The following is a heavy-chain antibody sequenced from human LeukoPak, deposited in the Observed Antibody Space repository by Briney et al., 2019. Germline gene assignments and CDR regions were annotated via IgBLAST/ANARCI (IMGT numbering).Heavy chain of an antibody. V-gene: IGHV5-51*01. J-gene: IGHJ4*02. CDR3: ARRGNGRARSVDY. Sequence: WIRQAPGKGLEWMGIIYPGDSDTRYSPSFQGQVTISADKSISTAYLQWSSLKASDTAMYYCARRGNGRARSVDYWGQGTLVTVSS. D-gene: IGHD2-8*01. CDR2: IYPGDSDT.